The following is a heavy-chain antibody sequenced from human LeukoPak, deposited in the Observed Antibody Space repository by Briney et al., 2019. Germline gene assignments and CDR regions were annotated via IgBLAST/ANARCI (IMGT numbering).Heavy chain of an antibody. CDR1: GGSISSGGYY. D-gene: IGHD3-10*01. Sequence: SETLSLTCTVSGGSISSGGYYWSWIRQHPGKGREWIGYIYYSGSTYYNPSLKSRVTISVDTSKNQFSLKLSSVTAADTAVYYCARDTRAPGYYYGMDVWGQGTTVTVSS. J-gene: IGHJ6*02. CDR2: IYYSGST. CDR3: ARDTRAPGYYYGMDV. V-gene: IGHV4-31*03.